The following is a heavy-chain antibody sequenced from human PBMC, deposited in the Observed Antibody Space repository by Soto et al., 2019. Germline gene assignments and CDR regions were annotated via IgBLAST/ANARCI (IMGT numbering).Heavy chain of an antibody. V-gene: IGHV1-69*02. CDR2: IIPILGIA. CDR1: GGTFSSYT. J-gene: IGHJ6*02. CDR3: ARFRGSYGMDV. Sequence: QVQLVQSGAEVKKPGSSVKVSCKASGGTFSSYTISWVRQAPGQGLEWMGRIIPILGIANYAEKFKGRATITADKSTSTAYMELSSLRAEETAVYYFARFRGSYGMDVWGQGTTVTVSS. D-gene: IGHD3-10*01.